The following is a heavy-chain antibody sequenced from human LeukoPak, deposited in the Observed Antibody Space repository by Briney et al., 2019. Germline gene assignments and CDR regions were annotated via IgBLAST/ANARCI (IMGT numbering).Heavy chain of an antibody. CDR3: AKDEEGYSSSWSPFDY. CDR2: ISGSGGST. D-gene: IGHD6-13*01. J-gene: IGHJ4*02. V-gene: IGHV3-23*01. CDR1: GFTFSSYA. Sequence: GGSLTLSCAASGFTFSSYAMIWVRQAPGRGLEWVSAISGSGGSTYYAGSVKGRFTLSRDNSKNTLYLQMNRLRAEDTAVYYCAKDEEGYSSSWSPFDYWGQGTLVTVSS.